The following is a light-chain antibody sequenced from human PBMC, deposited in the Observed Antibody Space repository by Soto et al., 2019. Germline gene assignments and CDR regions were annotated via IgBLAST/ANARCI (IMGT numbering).Light chain of an antibody. V-gene: IGKV1-27*01. J-gene: IGKJ5*01. CDR1: QDIGNH. CDR2: AAS. Sequence: DIQMIQSPSSLSAYVGARVTISCRASQDIGNHLAWYQQKPGKVPKLLIHAASTLQSGVPSRFSGSGSGTDFTLTISSLLPEDVATYFCEMYNIAPLITFGQGTRLEIK. CDR3: EMYNIAPLIT.